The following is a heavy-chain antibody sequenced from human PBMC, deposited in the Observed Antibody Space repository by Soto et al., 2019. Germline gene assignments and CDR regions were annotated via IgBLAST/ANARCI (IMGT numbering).Heavy chain of an antibody. J-gene: IGHJ4*02. D-gene: IGHD1-1*01. Sequence: QVPLVQSGAEVKKPGASVKGSCKASGYTFTSYGITWVRQAPGQGLEWMGWISAHNGNTDYAQKLQGRVIVTRDTSTSTAYMELRSLISDDTAVYYCARVRYGDYWGQGALVTVSS. CDR2: ISAHNGNT. CDR1: GYTFTSYG. CDR3: ARVRYGDY. V-gene: IGHV1-18*01.